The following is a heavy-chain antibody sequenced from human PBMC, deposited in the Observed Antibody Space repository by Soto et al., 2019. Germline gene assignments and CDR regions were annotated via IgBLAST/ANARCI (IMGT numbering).Heavy chain of an antibody. CDR3: ARGGNQAHSDYSNYYWDY. V-gene: IGHV4-34*01. CDR1: GGSFSGYY. Sequence: SETLSLTCAVYGGSFSGYYWSWIRQPPWKGLEWIGEINHSGSTNYNPSLKSRVTISVDTSKNQFSLKLSSVTAADTAVYYCARGGNQAHSDYSNYYWDYWGQGTLVTVSS. D-gene: IGHD4-4*01. J-gene: IGHJ4*02. CDR2: INHSGST.